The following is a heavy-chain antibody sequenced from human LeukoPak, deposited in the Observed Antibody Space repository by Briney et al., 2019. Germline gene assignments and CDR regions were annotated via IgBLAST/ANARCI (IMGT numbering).Heavy chain of an antibody. J-gene: IGHJ4*02. CDR1: GGSISSSSYH. Sequence: SETLSLTCSVSGGSISSSSYHWDWIRQPPGQGLEWIGGIYSSGSTSYNPSLKSRVTMSVDTSKNQFSLKLSSVTAADTAMYYCARHDSSVDYADYWGQGILVTVSS. D-gene: IGHD3-22*01. V-gene: IGHV4-39*01. CDR3: ARHDSSVDYADY. CDR2: IYSSGST.